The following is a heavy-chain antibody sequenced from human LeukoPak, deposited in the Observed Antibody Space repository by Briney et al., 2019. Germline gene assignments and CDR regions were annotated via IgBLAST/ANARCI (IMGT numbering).Heavy chain of an antibody. CDR3: ARVDLYYDSSGYSQAANDY. V-gene: IGHV1-18*01. Sequence: ASVKVSCKASGYTFTGYAISWVRQAPGQGLEWMGWVSAYNGATNYAQNFQGRVAMTTDTPTTTAYMELRGLRSDDTAVYYCARVDLYYDSSGYSQAANDYWGQGTLVTVSS. CDR2: VSAYNGAT. D-gene: IGHD3-22*01. J-gene: IGHJ4*02. CDR1: GYTFTGYA.